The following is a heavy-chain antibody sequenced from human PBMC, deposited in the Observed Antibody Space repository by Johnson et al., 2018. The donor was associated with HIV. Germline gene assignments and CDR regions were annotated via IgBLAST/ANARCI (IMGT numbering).Heavy chain of an antibody. Sequence: EQLVESGGGLVQPGGSLRLSCAASGFTFNSYDMHWVRQPTGKGLEWVSGIGTAGDTNYSGSVKGRFTISRDNAKNSLYLHMNSLRAEDTALYYCAREPELELQFSHAFDFWGQGTMVSVSS. D-gene: IGHD1-7*01. V-gene: IGHV3-13*01. J-gene: IGHJ3*01. CDR2: IGTAGDT. CDR3: AREPELELQFSHAFDF. CDR1: GFTFNSYD.